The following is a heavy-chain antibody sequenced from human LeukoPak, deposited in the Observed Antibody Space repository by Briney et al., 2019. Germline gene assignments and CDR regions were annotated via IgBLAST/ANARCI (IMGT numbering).Heavy chain of an antibody. J-gene: IGHJ4*02. CDR1: GFTFSDYY. CDR2: ISSSSSYT. Sequence: GGSLRLSCAASGFTFSDYYMSWIRQAPGKGLEWVSYISSSSSYTNYADSVKGRFTISRDNAKNSLYMQMNSLRAEDTAVYFCARASLSEIIAAEAFFDSWGQGTLVTVSS. D-gene: IGHD6-13*01. CDR3: ARASLSEIIAAEAFFDS. V-gene: IGHV3-11*06.